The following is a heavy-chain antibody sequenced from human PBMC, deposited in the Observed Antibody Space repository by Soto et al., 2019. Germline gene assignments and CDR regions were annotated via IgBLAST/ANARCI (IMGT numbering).Heavy chain of an antibody. J-gene: IGHJ5*02. Sequence: QVQLVESGGGVVQPGRSLRVSCAASGFTFSTYAMHWVRQAPGKGLDWVATISHDGSNKYYAESMKGRFSISRDNSKNTLYLQMNSLRDEDTAIYYCARGSAWEKHNWFDPWGQGTLVIVSS. D-gene: IGHD1-26*01. V-gene: IGHV3-30-3*01. CDR3: ARGSAWEKHNWFDP. CDR1: GFTFSTYA. CDR2: ISHDGSNK.